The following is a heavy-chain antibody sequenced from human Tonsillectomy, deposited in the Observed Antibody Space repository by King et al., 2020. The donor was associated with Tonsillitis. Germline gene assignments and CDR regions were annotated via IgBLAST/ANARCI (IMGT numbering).Heavy chain of an antibody. D-gene: IGHD4-23*01. Sequence: VQLVESGGGVVQPGRSLRLSCAASGFTFNTYALHWVRQAPGKGLEWVAVISEDGTNEFYADSVKGRFTISRDISKNTLYLQMNSLRPEDTAVYYCAGAASSVDYYMDVWGKGTTVTVSS. CDR2: ISEDGTNE. J-gene: IGHJ6*03. CDR3: AGAASSVDYYMDV. V-gene: IGHV3-30*01. CDR1: GFTFNTYA.